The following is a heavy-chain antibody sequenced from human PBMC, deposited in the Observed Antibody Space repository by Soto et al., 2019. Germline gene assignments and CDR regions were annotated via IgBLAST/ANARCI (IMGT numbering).Heavy chain of an antibody. CDR2: IWDDGSNK. J-gene: IGHJ1*01. D-gene: IGHD6-19*01. CDR1: GCSFRSHG. V-gene: IGHV3-33*01. CDR3: ARTSYSSGWYPEH. Sequence: QVQLEESGGGVVQPGRSLRLSCVASGCSFRSHGMHWVRQAPGKGLEWVAVIWDDGSNKDYADSVKGRFTISRDNSKNTLYLQMNSLRVEDTAVYYCARTSYSSGWYPEHWGQGTQVTVSS.